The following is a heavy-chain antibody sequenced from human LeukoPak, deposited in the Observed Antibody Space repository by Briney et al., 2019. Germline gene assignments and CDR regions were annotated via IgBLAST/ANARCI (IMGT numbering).Heavy chain of an antibody. CDR2: INPNSGDT. CDR3: ARDLTRLDVDDY. J-gene: IGHJ4*02. V-gene: IGHV1-2*02. Sequence: ASVKVSCKASGNTFTAYYIHWARQAPGQGLEWMAWINPNSGDTNYAQKFLGRVTVTSDTSISTAYMELSRLTSDDTAVYYCARDLTRLDVDDYWGQGTLVTVSS. CDR1: GNTFTAYY. D-gene: IGHD4-11*01.